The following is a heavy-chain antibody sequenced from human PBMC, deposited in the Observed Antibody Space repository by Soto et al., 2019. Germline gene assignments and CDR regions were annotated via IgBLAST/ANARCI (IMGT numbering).Heavy chain of an antibody. CDR2: IYYAGTT. D-gene: IGHD3-22*01. CDR3: ARLGAYYQALDS. V-gene: IGHV4-59*08. J-gene: IGHJ4*02. Sequence: QVQLQESGPGLVKPSETLSLGCTVSDGSISPNYWTWIRQPPGKGLEWIGYIYYAGTTTYNPSLKSRVSISVDTSRNEVSLKLTSVTAAYTAVYYCARLGAYYQALDSWGQGALVTVSS. CDR1: DGSISPNY.